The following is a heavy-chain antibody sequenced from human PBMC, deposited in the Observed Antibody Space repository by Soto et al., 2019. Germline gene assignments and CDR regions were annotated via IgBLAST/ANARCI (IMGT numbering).Heavy chain of an antibody. CDR2: IIPIFGTA. J-gene: IGHJ4*02. V-gene: IGHV1-69*12. D-gene: IGHD3-22*01. CDR1: GGTFSSYA. Sequence: QVQLVQSGAEVKKPGSSVKVSCKASGGTFSSYAISWVRQAPGQGLEWMGGIIPIFGTANYAQKFQGRVTITADESTRTAYMELSSLRSEDTAVYYCARVKYYYDRSGYYSIFDYWGQGTLVTVSS. CDR3: ARVKYYYDRSGYYSIFDY.